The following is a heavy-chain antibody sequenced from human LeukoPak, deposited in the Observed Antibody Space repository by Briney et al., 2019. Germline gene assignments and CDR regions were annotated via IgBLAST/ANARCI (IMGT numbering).Heavy chain of an antibody. J-gene: IGHJ4*02. Sequence: GPVKVSFKASGYTFTSYYMHWVRQAPGQGLEWMGIINPSGGSTSYAQKFQGRVTMTRDTSTSTVYMELSSLRSEDTAVYYCAVSSGYYYYYFDYWGQGTLVTVSS. V-gene: IGHV1-46*01. CDR1: GYTFTSYY. CDR3: AVSSGYYYYYFDY. D-gene: IGHD3-22*01. CDR2: INPSGGST.